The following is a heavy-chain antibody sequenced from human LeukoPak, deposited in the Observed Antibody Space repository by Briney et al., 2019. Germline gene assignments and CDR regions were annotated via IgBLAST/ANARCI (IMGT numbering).Heavy chain of an antibody. CDR1: GFTFSTYW. CDR2: ISYDGSNK. V-gene: IGHV3-30-3*01. D-gene: IGHD4-17*01. Sequence: GGSLRLSCVASGFTFSTYWMSWVRQAPGKGLEWVAVISYDGSNKYYADSVKGRFTISRDNSKNTLYLQMNSLRAEDTAVYYCARETTVTHFDYWGQGTLVTVSS. J-gene: IGHJ4*02. CDR3: ARETTVTHFDY.